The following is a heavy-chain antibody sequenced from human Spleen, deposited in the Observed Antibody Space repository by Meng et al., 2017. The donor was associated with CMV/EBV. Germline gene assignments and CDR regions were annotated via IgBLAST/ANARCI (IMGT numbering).Heavy chain of an antibody. D-gene: IGHD1-26*01. Sequence: SETLSLTCAVYGGSFSGYYWSWIRQPPGKGLEWIGEINHSGSTNYNPSLKSRVTISVDTSKNQFSLKLGSVTAADTAVYYCARSRGSYYYYYGMDVWGQGTTVTVSS. CDR1: GGSFSGYY. CDR2: INHSGST. J-gene: IGHJ6*02. CDR3: ARSRGSYYYYYGMDV. V-gene: IGHV4-34*01.